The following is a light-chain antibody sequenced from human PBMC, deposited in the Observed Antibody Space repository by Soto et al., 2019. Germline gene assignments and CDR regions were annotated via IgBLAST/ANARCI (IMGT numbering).Light chain of an antibody. Sequence: EIVLTQSPGTLSLSPGERATLSCRASQRVSSNSLAWYQQKPGQAPRLVMYGGFSRPTGIPDRFSGSGSGTDFTLTISRLEPEDFAVYYCQYYGGSSRTFGQGTKVEIK. CDR2: GGF. V-gene: IGKV3-20*01. J-gene: IGKJ1*01. CDR3: QYYGGSSRT. CDR1: QRVSSNS.